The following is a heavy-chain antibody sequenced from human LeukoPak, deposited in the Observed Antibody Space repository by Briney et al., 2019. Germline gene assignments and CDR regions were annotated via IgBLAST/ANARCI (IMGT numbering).Heavy chain of an antibody. Sequence: EGSLRLSCSASGFTFDSSWMYWVRQAPGKGLVWVARIDSDGTLTSYADSVKGRFTISRDNAKNTVYLQMNSLRAEDTAIYYCARSIGSDWGQGTLVTVSS. CDR3: ARSIGSD. CDR2: IDSDGTLT. V-gene: IGHV3-74*01. J-gene: IGHJ4*02. CDR1: GFTFDSSW. D-gene: IGHD3-16*02.